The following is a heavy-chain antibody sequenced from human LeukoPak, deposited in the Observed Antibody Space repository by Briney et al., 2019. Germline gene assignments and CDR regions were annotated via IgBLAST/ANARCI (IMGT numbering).Heavy chain of an antibody. V-gene: IGHV3-30*03. Sequence: GGSLRLSCAASGFTFSSYGMHWVRQAPGKGLEWVAVISYDGSNKYYADSVKGRFTISRDNSKNTLYLQMNSLRAEDTAVYYCARGPTDHRPPHFDYWGQGTLVTVSS. J-gene: IGHJ4*02. CDR1: GFTFSSYG. CDR2: ISYDGSNK. CDR3: ARGPTDHRPPHFDY.